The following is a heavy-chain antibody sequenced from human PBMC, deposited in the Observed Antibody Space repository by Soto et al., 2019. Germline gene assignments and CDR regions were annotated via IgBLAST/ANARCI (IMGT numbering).Heavy chain of an antibody. D-gene: IGHD3-3*01. Sequence: ASVKVSCKASGGTFSSYAISWVRQAPGQGLEWTGGIIPIFGTANYAQKFQGRVTITADKSTSTAYMELSSLRSEDTAVYYCARDYDFWSEQYYYYGMDVWGQGTTVTVSS. CDR1: GGTFSSYA. CDR2: IIPIFGTA. V-gene: IGHV1-69*06. CDR3: ARDYDFWSEQYYYYGMDV. J-gene: IGHJ6*02.